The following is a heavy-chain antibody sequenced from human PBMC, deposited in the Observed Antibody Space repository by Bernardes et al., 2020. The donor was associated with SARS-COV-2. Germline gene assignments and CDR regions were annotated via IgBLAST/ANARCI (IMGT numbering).Heavy chain of an antibody. V-gene: IGHV3-23*01. CDR2: LNTDGENT. D-gene: IGHD7-27*01. J-gene: IGHJ4*02. Sequence: GSLRPSCVASGFAFSDFGMAWVRQAPGKGLEWVSTLNTDGENTHYADSVKGRFTISRDNSKNMLYLQMNSLRAEDTAVYYCANDAGVDVFFDYWCQGTLVTVSS. CDR3: ANDAGVDVFFDY. CDR1: GFAFSDFG.